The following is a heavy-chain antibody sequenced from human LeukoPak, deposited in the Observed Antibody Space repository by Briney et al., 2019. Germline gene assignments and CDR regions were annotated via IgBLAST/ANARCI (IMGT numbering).Heavy chain of an antibody. Sequence: QSGGSLRLSCAASGFTFSSYEMNWVRQAPGKGLEWVSYISSSGSTIYYADSVKGRFTISRDNAKNSLYLQMNSLRAEDTAVYYCARDGIAVANTLYWYFDLWGRGTLVTVSS. CDR3: ARDGIAVANTLYWYFDL. CDR1: GFTFSSYE. CDR2: ISSSGSTI. J-gene: IGHJ2*01. D-gene: IGHD6-19*01. V-gene: IGHV3-48*03.